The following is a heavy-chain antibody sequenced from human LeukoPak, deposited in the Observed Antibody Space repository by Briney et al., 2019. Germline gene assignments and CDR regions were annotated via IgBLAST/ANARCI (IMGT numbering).Heavy chain of an antibody. CDR1: GYTFTSYG. J-gene: IGHJ3*02. CDR3: AREGQVGATGNAFDI. Sequence: ASVKVSCKASGYTFTSYGISWVRQAPGQGLEWMGWISAYNGNTNYAQKLQGRVTMTTDTSTSTAYMELRGLRSDDTAVYYCAREGQVGATGNAFDIWGQGTMVTVSS. V-gene: IGHV1-18*01. CDR2: ISAYNGNT. D-gene: IGHD1-26*01.